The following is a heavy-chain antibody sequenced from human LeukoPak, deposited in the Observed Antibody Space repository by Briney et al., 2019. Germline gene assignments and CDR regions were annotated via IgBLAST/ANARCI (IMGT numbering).Heavy chain of an antibody. J-gene: IGHJ3*02. D-gene: IGHD4-23*01. CDR3: AGSAVGDAFDI. Sequence: ASVKVSCTASGYTFTSYYMHWVRQAPGQGLEWMGIINPSGGSTSYAQKFQGRVTMTRDTSTSTVYMELSSLRSEDTAVYYCAGSAVGDAFDIWGQGTMVTVSS. CDR2: INPSGGST. V-gene: IGHV1-46*01. CDR1: GYTFTSYY.